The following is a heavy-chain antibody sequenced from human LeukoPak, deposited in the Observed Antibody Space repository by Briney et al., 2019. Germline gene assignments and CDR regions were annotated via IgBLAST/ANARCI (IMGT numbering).Heavy chain of an antibody. Sequence: SETLSLTCTVSGGSISSYYWSWIRQPPGKGLEWIGYIYYSGSTNYNPSLKSRVTISVDTSKNQFSLKLSSVTAADTAVYYCASPKYGGDVGYFDYWGQGTLVTVSS. V-gene: IGHV4-59*01. J-gene: IGHJ4*02. CDR2: IYYSGST. CDR1: GGSISSYY. CDR3: ASPKYGGDVGYFDY. D-gene: IGHD5-12*01.